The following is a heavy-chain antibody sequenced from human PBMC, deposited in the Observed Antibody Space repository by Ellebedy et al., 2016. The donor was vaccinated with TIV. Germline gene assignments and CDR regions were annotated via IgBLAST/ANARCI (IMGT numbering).Heavy chain of an antibody. CDR3: AKDLHHWSANGR. V-gene: IGHV3-23*01. CDR2: IGGDLRT. J-gene: IGHJ4*02. D-gene: IGHD3-3*01. CDR1: GFTLRGNA. Sequence: PGGSLRLSCAAFGFTLRGNAMSWVRQATGKGLEWVSGIGGDLRTHYADPVKGRFTISRDDSQDTLFLEMNRLRVEDTAVYYCAKDLHHWSANGRWGQGTLVSVSS.